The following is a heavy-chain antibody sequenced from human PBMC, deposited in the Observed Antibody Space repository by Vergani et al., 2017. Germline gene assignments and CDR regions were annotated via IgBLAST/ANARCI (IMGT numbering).Heavy chain of an antibody. CDR2: ISGSGGST. Sequence: EVQLLESGGGLVQPGGSLRLSCAASGFTFSSYAMSWVRQAPGKGLEWVSAISGSGGSTYYADSVKGRFTISRDNAKNSLYLQMNSLRAEDTAVYYCARDLYYDFWSGYPDDYYYYGMDVWGQGTTVTVSS. CDR3: ARDLYYDFWSGYPDDYYYYGMDV. V-gene: IGHV3-23*01. D-gene: IGHD3-3*01. CDR1: GFTFSSYA. J-gene: IGHJ6*02.